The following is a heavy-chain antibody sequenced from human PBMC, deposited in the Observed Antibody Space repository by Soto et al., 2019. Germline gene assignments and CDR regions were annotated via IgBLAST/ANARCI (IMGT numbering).Heavy chain of an antibody. CDR1: GYTFTSFG. J-gene: IGHJ3*02. CDR3: ARDHRGGTDAFDI. CDR2: ISAYNGNT. D-gene: IGHD1-26*01. Sequence: QVQLVQSGAEVKKPGASVKVSCKASGYTFTSFGISWVRQAPGQGLEWMGWISAYNGNTNYAENLQGRVTMTTDTSTSTAYMELRILRSYDTAVYYCARDHRGGTDAFDIWGQGTMVTVSS. V-gene: IGHV1-18*01.